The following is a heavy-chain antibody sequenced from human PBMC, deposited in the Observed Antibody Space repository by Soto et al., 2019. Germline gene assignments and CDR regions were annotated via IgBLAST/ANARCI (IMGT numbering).Heavy chain of an antibody. V-gene: IGHV3-7*01. CDR2: IKEDGSVK. J-gene: IGHJ3*02. CDR1: GLSLRSDW. CDR3: GTDRWGGAFDM. D-gene: IGHD3-10*01. Sequence: PGGSLRLSCAAIGLSLRSDWMAWVRQIPGKGLEFVANIKEDGSVKNYVDSVKGRFSISRDNDKNSLYLQMNSLGAEDTAVYYCGTDRWGGAFDMWGQGTTVTVSS.